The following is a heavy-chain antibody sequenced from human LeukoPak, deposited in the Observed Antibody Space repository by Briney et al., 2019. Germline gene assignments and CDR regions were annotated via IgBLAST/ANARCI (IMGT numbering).Heavy chain of an antibody. CDR1: GYTFTSYY. J-gene: IGHJ4*02. CDR3: ARAYYYDSSGYYSLGDY. CDR2: INPSGGST. V-gene: IGHV1-46*01. Sequence: ASVKVSCKASGYTFTSYYMHWVRQAPGQGLEWMGIINPSGGSTSYAKKFQGRVTMTRDTSTSTVYMELSSLRSEDTAVYYCARAYYYDSSGYYSLGDYWGQGTLVTVSS. D-gene: IGHD3-22*01.